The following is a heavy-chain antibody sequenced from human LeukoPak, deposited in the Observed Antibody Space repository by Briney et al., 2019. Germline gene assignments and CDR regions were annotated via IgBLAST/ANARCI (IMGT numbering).Heavy chain of an antibody. D-gene: IGHD2-2*01. CDR3: AKDLGARVVPAATWRVYYYYYYMDV. Sequence: PGGSLRLSCAASGFTFSSYAMSWVRQAPGKGLEWVSAISGSGGSTYYADSVKGRFTISRDNSKNTLYLQMNSLRAEDTAVYYCAKDLGARVVPAATWRVYYYYYYMDVWGKGTTVTVPS. V-gene: IGHV3-23*01. CDR2: ISGSGGST. CDR1: GFTFSSYA. J-gene: IGHJ6*03.